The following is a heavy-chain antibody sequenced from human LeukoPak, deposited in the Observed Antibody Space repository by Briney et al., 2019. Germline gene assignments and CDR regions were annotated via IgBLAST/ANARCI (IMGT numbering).Heavy chain of an antibody. CDR3: ARGWYYGSGTRNDDY. D-gene: IGHD3-10*01. J-gene: IGHJ4*02. CDR2: INPSGGST. Sequence: ASVKVSCKASGYTFTSCYMHWVRQAPGQVLEWMGIINPSGGSTSYAQKFQGRVTMTRDTSTSTAYMELSSLRSEDTAVYYCARGWYYGSGTRNDDYWGQGTLVTVSS. CDR1: GYTFTSCY. V-gene: IGHV1-46*01.